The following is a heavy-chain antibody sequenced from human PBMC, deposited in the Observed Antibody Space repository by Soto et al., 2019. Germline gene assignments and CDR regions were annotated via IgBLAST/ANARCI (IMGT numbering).Heavy chain of an antibody. V-gene: IGHV1-46*01. CDR2: INPSGGST. Sequence: GASVKVSCKASGYTFTSYYMHWVRQASGQGLEWMGIINPSGGSTSYAQKFQGRVTMTRDTSTSTVYMELSSLRSEDTAVYYCASLGIAVAGTDYFDYWGQGTLVTVSS. CDR3: ASLGIAVAGTDYFDY. CDR1: GYTFTSYY. D-gene: IGHD6-19*01. J-gene: IGHJ4*02.